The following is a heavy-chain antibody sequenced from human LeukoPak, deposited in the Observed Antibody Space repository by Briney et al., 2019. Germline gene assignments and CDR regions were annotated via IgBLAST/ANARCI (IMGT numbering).Heavy chain of an antibody. V-gene: IGHV1-46*01. Sequence: ASVKVSCKASGYTFTSYYMRWVRQAPGQGLEWMGIINPSGGSTSYAQKFQGRVTMTRDMSTSTVYMELSNLRSGDTDVYYCARDRPAAAGTEVAFDIWGQGTMVTVSS. CDR3: ARDRPAAAGTEVAFDI. CDR1: GYTFTSYY. J-gene: IGHJ3*02. CDR2: INPSGGST. D-gene: IGHD6-13*01.